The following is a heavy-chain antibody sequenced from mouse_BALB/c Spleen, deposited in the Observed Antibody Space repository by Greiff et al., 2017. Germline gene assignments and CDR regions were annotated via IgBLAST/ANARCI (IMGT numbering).Heavy chain of an antibody. V-gene: IGHV5-6-5*01. Sequence: EVKLVESGGGLVKPGGSLKLSCAASGFTFSSYAMSWVRQTPEKRLEWVASISSGGSTYYPDSVEGRFTISRDNTRNILYLQMSSLRSADTAMYYCEKQTISYAMDYWGQGTSVTVSS. CDR1: GFTFSSYA. CDR3: EKQTISYAMDY. J-gene: IGHJ4*01. CDR2: ISSGGST.